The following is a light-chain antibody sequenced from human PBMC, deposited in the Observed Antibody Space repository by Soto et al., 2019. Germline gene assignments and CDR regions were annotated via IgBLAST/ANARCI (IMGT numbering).Light chain of an antibody. CDR3: QQADSFPLT. Sequence: DIQMTQSPSLVSASVGDRVTITCRASQGVTSGLAWYQQKPGKAPNLLIYGASNLQSGVPSRFSGSGYGTDFTLPISSLQPEDFATYYCQQADSFPLTFGGGTKV. CDR1: QGVTSG. V-gene: IGKV1-12*01. J-gene: IGKJ4*01. CDR2: GAS.